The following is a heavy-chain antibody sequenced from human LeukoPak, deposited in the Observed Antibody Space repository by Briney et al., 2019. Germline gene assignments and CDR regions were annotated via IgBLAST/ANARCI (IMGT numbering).Heavy chain of an antibody. CDR3: ARKSRYYDSSGFDL. V-gene: IGHV1-2*06. D-gene: IGHD3-22*01. J-gene: IGHJ2*01. Sequence: ASVKVSCKASGYTFTGYYMHWVRQAPGHGLEWMGRINPNSGGTNYAQKFQGRVTMTRDTSISTAYMELSRLRSDDTAVYYCARKSRYYDSSGFDLWGRGTLVTVSS. CDR1: GYTFTGYY. CDR2: INPNSGGT.